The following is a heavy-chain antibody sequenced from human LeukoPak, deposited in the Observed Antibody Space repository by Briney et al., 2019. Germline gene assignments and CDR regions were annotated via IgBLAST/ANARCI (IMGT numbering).Heavy chain of an antibody. CDR1: GFTFRSYA. V-gene: IGHV3-64*01. CDR2: ISSNGGST. D-gene: IGHD3-22*01. CDR3: ARSRDSSEFDY. J-gene: IGHJ4*02. Sequence: WRSLSLFGAASGFTFRSYARHWVRQAPGQGLEYVSAISSNGGSTYYANSVKGRFTISRDNSKNTLYLQMGSLRAEDMAVYYCARSRDSSEFDYWGQGTLVTVSS.